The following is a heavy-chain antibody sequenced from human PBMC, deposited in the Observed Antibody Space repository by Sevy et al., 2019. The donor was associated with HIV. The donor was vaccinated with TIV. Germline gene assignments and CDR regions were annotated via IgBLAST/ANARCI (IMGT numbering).Heavy chain of an antibody. Sequence: GGSLRLSCAASGFTFSSYSMNWVRQAPGKGLEWVSCISSSSSTIYYADSVKGRFTISRDNAKNSLYLQMNSLRDEDTAVYYCARAGYYGSGSYSGWFDPWGQGTLVTVSS. CDR3: ARAGYYGSGSYSGWFDP. V-gene: IGHV3-48*02. CDR2: ISSSSSTI. J-gene: IGHJ5*02. D-gene: IGHD3-10*01. CDR1: GFTFSSYS.